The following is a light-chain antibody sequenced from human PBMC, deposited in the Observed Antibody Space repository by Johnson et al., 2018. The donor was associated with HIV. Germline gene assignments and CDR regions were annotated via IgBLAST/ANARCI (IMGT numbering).Light chain of an antibody. CDR1: SSNIGNNY. J-gene: IGLJ1*01. V-gene: IGLV1-51*01. CDR2: DNN. Sequence: QSVLTQPPSVSAAPGQKVTISCSGSSSNIGNNYVSWYQQLPGTAPKLLIYDNNKRPSGIPDRFSGSKSGTSATLGITGLQTGDEADYYCATWHRSLYTGGVFCTGTKVTVL. CDR3: ATWHRSLYTGGV.